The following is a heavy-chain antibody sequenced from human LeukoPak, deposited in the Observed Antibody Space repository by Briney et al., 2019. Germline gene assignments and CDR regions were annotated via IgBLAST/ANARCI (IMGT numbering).Heavy chain of an antibody. V-gene: IGHV1-2*04. CDR3: ARDISGIYYDSSGYADAFDI. CDR1: GYTFTGYY. CDR2: INPNSGGT. Sequence: ASVKVSCKASGYTFTGYYMHWVRQAPGQGLEWMGWINPNSGGTNYAQKFQGWVTITRDTSISTAYMELSRLRSDDTAVYYCARDISGIYYDSSGYADAFDIWGQGTMVTVSS. D-gene: IGHD3-22*01. J-gene: IGHJ3*02.